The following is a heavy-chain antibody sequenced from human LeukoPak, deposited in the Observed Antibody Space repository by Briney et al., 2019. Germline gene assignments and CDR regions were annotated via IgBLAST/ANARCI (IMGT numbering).Heavy chain of an antibody. D-gene: IGHD3-22*01. V-gene: IGHV3-53*01. CDR2: IYSGGST. Sequence: GGSLRLSCAASGFTVSSNYMSWVRQAPGKGLEWVSVIYSGGSTYYADSVKGRFTISRDNSKNTLYLQMNSLRAEDTAVYYCACTQSITMIVVVRDDAFDIWGQGTMVTVSS. J-gene: IGHJ3*02. CDR3: ACTQSITMIVVVRDDAFDI. CDR1: GFTVSSNY.